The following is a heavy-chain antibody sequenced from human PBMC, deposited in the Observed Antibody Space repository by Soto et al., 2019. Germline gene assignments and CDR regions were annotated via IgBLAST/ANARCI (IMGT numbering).Heavy chain of an antibody. CDR3: AAYCYTMTCTHFHGYS. Sequence: GGSLRLSCAVSGFRFRDYWMSWVRQSPGKGLEWVANIKQDESDKYYVDSVKGRFTISRDNAKNALYLQMNSLRVEDTAVYYCAAYCYTMTCTHFHGYSWGQGTQVTV. CDR2: IKQDESDK. CDR1: GFRFRDYW. D-gene: IGHD3-16*02. V-gene: IGHV3-7*03. J-gene: IGHJ5*02.